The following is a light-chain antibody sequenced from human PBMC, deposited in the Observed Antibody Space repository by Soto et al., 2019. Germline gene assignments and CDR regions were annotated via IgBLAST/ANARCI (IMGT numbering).Light chain of an antibody. CDR2: GAS. CDR1: QSVSGTS. J-gene: IGKJ1*01. V-gene: IGKV3-20*01. CDR3: QQYGRSPLT. Sequence: EIVLTQSPGTLPLSPGERAALSCRASQSVSGTSLAWYQQKPGQPPRLLIYGASSRATGIPDRFSGSGSGTDFSLTISRLEPEDFAVYYWQQYGRSPLTFGQGTRVEVK.